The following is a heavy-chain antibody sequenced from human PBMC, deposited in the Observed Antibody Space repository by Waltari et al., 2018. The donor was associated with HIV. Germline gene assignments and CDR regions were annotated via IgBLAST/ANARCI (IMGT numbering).Heavy chain of an antibody. D-gene: IGHD2-21*01. V-gene: IGHV4-34*02. J-gene: IGHJ3*02. CDR2: INHSGKT. CDR1: GGTFNNFF. CDR3: ARRRWRTTMVFVVKGGVFDI. Sequence: QVQLQQWGAGLVKPAETLSLNCAVYGGTFNNFFWSFVRQSPGKGLEWIGEINHSGKTDYNPSRKGRGSLSIDPSKKQFYLELTSVTVADTAIYYCARRRWRTTMVFVVKGGVFDIWGQGTEVTVSS.